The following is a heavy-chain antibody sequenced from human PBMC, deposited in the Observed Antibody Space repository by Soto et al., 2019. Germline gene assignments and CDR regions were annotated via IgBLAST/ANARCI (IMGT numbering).Heavy chain of an antibody. CDR3: ARIDFWSGYYVYYYGMDV. Sequence: SETLSLTCTVSGGSISSYYWSWIRQPPGKGLEWIGYIYYSGSTNYNPSLKSRVTISVDTSKNQFSLKLSSVTAADTAVYYCARIDFWSGYYVYYYGMDVWGQGTTVTVSS. J-gene: IGHJ6*02. V-gene: IGHV4-59*01. CDR1: GGSISSYY. CDR2: IYYSGST. D-gene: IGHD3-3*01.